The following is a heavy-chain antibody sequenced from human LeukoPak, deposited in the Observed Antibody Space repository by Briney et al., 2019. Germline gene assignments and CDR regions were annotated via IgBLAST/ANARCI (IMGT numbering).Heavy chain of an antibody. CDR1: GGSITTRRYY. Sequence: KPSETLSLTCSVSGGSITTRRYYWGWIRQSPEKCLEWIGSIYYFGNAYYRPSLGSRATISIDASKNQISLRLTSVTATDTAVYYCATHAGGSYFESWGQGTLVTVSS. CDR3: ATHAGGSYFES. CDR2: IYYFGNA. V-gene: IGHV4-39*01. J-gene: IGHJ4*02. D-gene: IGHD3-16*01.